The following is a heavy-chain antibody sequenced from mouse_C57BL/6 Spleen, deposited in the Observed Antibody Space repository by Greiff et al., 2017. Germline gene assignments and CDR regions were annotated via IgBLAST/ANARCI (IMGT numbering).Heavy chain of an antibody. J-gene: IGHJ4*01. V-gene: IGHV5-16*01. CDR3: ARGGYGSSSYYAMDY. CDR1: GFTFSDYY. CDR2: INYDGSST. Sequence: EVMLVESEGGLVQPGSSMKLSCTASGFTFSDYYMAWVRQVPEKGLEWVANINYDGSSTYYLDSLKSRFIISRDNAKNILYLQMSSLKSEDTATYYCARGGYGSSSYYAMDYWGQGTSVTVSS. D-gene: IGHD1-1*01.